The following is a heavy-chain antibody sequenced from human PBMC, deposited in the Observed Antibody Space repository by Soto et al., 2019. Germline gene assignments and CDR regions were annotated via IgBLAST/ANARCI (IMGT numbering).Heavy chain of an antibody. Sequence: QVQLVESGGGVVQPGRSLRLSCAASGFTFSSYAMHWVRQAPGKGLEWVAVISYDGSNKYYADSVKGRFTISRDNSKNTLYLQMNSLRAEDTAVYYCARAHGGFGELLFAFDIWGQGTMVTVSS. CDR2: ISYDGSNK. CDR1: GFTFSSYA. J-gene: IGHJ3*02. D-gene: IGHD3-10*01. V-gene: IGHV3-30-3*01. CDR3: ARAHGGFGELLFAFDI.